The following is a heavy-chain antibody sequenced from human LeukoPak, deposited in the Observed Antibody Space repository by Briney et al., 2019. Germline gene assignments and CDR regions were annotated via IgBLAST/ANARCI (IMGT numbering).Heavy chain of an antibody. J-gene: IGHJ6*02. CDR3: ARDQSHYDFWSGYYPYYYYGMDV. D-gene: IGHD3-3*01. V-gene: IGHV1-18*01. CDR1: GYTFTSYG. CDR2: ISAYNGNT. Sequence: GASVKVSCKASGYTFTSYGIGWVRQAPGQGLEWMGWISAYNGNTNYAQKLQGRVTMTTDTSTSTAYMELRSLRSDDTAVYYCARDQSHYDFWSGYYPYYYYGMDVWGQGTTVTVSS.